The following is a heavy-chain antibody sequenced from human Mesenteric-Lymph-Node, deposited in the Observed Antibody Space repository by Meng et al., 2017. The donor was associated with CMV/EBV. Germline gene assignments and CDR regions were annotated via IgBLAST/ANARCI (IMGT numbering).Heavy chain of an antibody. Sequence: SETLSLTCTVSHGSISSYYWSWIRQPPGKGLEWIGYIYYSGSTNYNPSLKSRVTISVDTSKNQFSLKVRSVTAADTAVYHCARGRLPGSSSANDWWGQGTLVTVSS. CDR1: HGSISSYY. D-gene: IGHD6-6*01. J-gene: IGHJ4*02. CDR3: ARGRLPGSSSANDW. V-gene: IGHV4-59*12. CDR2: IYYSGST.